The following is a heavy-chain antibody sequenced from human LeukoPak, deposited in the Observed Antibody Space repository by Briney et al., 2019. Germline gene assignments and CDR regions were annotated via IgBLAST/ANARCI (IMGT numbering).Heavy chain of an antibody. J-gene: IGHJ4*02. V-gene: IGHV3-21*01. CDR2: ISSSSSYI. CDR3: AKDRYSSGWYSDFDY. Sequence: PGGSLRLSCAASGFTFSSYSMNWVRQAPGKGLEWVSSISSSSSYIYYADSVKGRFTISRDNSKNTVYLQMNSLRAEDTAVYYCAKDRYSSGWYSDFDYWGQGTLVTVSS. D-gene: IGHD6-19*01. CDR1: GFTFSSYS.